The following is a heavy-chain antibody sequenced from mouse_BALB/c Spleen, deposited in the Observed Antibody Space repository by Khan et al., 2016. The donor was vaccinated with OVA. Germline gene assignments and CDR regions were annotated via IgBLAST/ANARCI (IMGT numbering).Heavy chain of an antibody. D-gene: IGHD2-14*01. CDR2: INTHSGVP. CDR3: ARGGAAYYRNDGGAMEY. V-gene: IGHV9-4*02. CDR1: GYTFTDAA. Sequence: QIQLVQSGPELKTPGETVRISCKASGYTFTDAAIRWVQTMPGKGFEWIGWINTHSGVPKYAEHFKGRFTFSLDISVRTEELQITNLKNEDTATYFCARGGAAYYRNDGGAMEYWGQGTSVTVSS. J-gene: IGHJ4*01.